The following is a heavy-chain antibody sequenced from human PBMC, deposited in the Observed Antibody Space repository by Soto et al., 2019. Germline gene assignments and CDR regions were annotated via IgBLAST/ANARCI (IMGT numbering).Heavy chain of an antibody. CDR1: GGSISSYY. V-gene: IGHV4-59*01. Sequence: LSLTCTVSGGSISSYYWSWIRQPPGKGLEWIGYIYYSGSTNYNPSLKSRVTISVDTSKNQFSLKLSSVTAADTAVYYCARLNYYDSSGYYRDYWGQGTLVTVSS. CDR2: IYYSGST. CDR3: ARLNYYDSSGYYRDY. D-gene: IGHD3-22*01. J-gene: IGHJ4*02.